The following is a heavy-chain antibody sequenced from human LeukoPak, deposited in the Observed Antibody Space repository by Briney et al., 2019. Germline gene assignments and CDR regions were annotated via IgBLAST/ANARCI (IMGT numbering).Heavy chain of an antibody. CDR1: GGSISSGSYY. Sequence: SETLSLTCTVSGGSISSGSYYWSWIWQPAGKGLEWIGRIYTSGSTNYNPSLKSRVTISVDTSKNQFSLKLSSVTAADTAVYYCARDGDFWSGYYARAFDIWGQGTMVTVSS. CDR2: IYTSGST. D-gene: IGHD3-3*01. CDR3: ARDGDFWSGYYARAFDI. V-gene: IGHV4-61*02. J-gene: IGHJ3*02.